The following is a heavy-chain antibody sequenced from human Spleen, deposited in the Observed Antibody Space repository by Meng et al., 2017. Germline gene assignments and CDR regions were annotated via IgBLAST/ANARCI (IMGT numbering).Heavy chain of an antibody. CDR3: AKEQDYYDTLFPTPDAFDI. V-gene: IGHV3-15*01. CDR1: GFTFSNAW. Sequence: GGSLRLSCAASGFTFSNAWMSWVRQAPGKGLEWVGRIKSKTDGGTTDYAAPVKGRFTISRDDSKNTLYLQMNSLRAEDTAVYYCAKEQDYYDTLFPTPDAFDIWGQGTMVTVSS. J-gene: IGHJ3*02. D-gene: IGHD3-22*01. CDR2: IKSKTDGGTT.